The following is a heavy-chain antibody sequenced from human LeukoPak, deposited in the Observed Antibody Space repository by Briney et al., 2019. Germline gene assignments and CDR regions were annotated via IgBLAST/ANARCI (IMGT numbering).Heavy chain of an antibody. CDR1: GFAFSDPW. CDR2: IKGDGSAK. Sequence: PGGSLRLSCAASGFAFSDPWMTWIRQAPGKGLEWVAFIKGDGSAKKYVDSVKGRFTISRDNAKNSLFLQMNSLRAEDTAVYYCARDPDAYCSGGSCYSGWFDPWGQGTLVTVSS. J-gene: IGHJ5*02. V-gene: IGHV3-7*01. CDR3: ARDPDAYCSGGSCYSGWFDP. D-gene: IGHD2-15*01.